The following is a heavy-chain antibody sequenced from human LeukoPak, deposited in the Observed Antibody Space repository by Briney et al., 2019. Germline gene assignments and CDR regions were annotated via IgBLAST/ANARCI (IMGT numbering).Heavy chain of an antibody. CDR1: GYTFTSYY. D-gene: IGHD3-10*01. CDR3: ASAMARGVIEYNWFDP. J-gene: IGHJ5*02. Sequence: ASVKVSCKASGYTFTSYYMHWVRQAPGQELEWMGIINPSGGSTSYAQKFQGRVTMTRDTSTSTVYMELSSLRSEDTAVYYCASAMARGVIEYNWFDPWGQGTLVTVSS. V-gene: IGHV1-46*01. CDR2: INPSGGST.